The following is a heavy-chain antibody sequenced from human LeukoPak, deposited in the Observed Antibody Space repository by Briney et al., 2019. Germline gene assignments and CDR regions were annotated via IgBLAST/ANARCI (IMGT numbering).Heavy chain of an antibody. D-gene: IGHD2/OR15-2a*01. CDR1: GGSISTYY. V-gene: IGHV4-59*08. Sequence: SETLSLSCTVSGGSISTYYWSWIRQPPGKGLEWIGYIYYSGSTIYNPSLKSRVTISVDTSKNQFSLRLSSVTAADTAVYYCAKGLGLSYWYFDLWGRGTLVTVSS. J-gene: IGHJ2*01. CDR3: AKGLGLSYWYFDL. CDR2: IYYSGST.